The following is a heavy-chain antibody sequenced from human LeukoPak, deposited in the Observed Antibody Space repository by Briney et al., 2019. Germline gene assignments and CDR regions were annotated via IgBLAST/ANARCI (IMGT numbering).Heavy chain of an antibody. Sequence: ASVKVSCKASGGTFSSYAISWVRPAPGQGLEWMGGIIPIFGTANYAQKFQGRVTMTRDTSTSTVYMELSSLRSEDTAVYYCARSIAVAGIGIDYWGQGTLVTVSS. D-gene: IGHD6-19*01. CDR2: IIPIFGTA. V-gene: IGHV1-69*05. CDR1: GGTFSSYA. J-gene: IGHJ4*02. CDR3: ARSIAVAGIGIDY.